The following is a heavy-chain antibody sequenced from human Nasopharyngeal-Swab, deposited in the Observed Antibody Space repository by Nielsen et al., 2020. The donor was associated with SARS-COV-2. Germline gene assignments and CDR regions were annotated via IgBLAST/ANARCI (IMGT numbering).Heavy chain of an antibody. Sequence: VRQAPGKGLEWVGRIKSKTDGGTTDYAAPVKGRFTISRDDSKNTLYLQMNSLKTEDTAVYYCTTAELSTDFDFDYWGQGTLVTVSS. CDR2: IKSKTDGGTT. D-gene: IGHD3-16*02. J-gene: IGHJ4*02. CDR3: TTAELSTDFDFDY. V-gene: IGHV3-15*01.